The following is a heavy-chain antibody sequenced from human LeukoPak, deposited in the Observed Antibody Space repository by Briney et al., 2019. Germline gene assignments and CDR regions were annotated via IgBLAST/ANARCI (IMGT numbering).Heavy chain of an antibody. Sequence: GGSLRLSCAVSGFIFSSYEMNWVRQAPGKGLEGVSYISGTSGTIYYADSVRGGFTISRDNADNKLYLVMNSLRAEDRGVYYCARKTLTTYDRNHYYYGLDVWGQGTTVTVSS. CDR2: ISGTSGTI. V-gene: IGHV3-48*03. J-gene: IGHJ6*02. D-gene: IGHD3-22*01. CDR3: ARKTLTTYDRNHYYYGLDV. CDR1: GFIFSSYE.